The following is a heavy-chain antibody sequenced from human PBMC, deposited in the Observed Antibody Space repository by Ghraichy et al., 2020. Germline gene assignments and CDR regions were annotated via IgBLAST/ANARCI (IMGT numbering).Heavy chain of an antibody. Sequence: ASVKVSCKASGYTFTSYGISWVRQAPGQGLEWMGWISAYNGNTNYAQKLQGRVTMTTDTSTSTAYMELRSLRSDDTAVYYCATPPVPGSSGWLGYWGQGTLVTVSS. CDR1: GYTFTSYG. J-gene: IGHJ4*02. D-gene: IGHD6-19*01. CDR3: ATPPVPGSSGWLGY. CDR2: ISAYNGNT. V-gene: IGHV1-18*01.